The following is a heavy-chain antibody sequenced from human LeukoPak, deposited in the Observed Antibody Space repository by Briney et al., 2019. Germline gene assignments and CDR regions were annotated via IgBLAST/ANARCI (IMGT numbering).Heavy chain of an antibody. D-gene: IGHD5-18*01. V-gene: IGHV2-70*18. J-gene: IGHJ6*02. Sequence: WVRQVPGKALEWLALVDWDDDEYYSTSLKTRLTISKDTSKNQVVLTMTNMEAVDTATYYCARTRRGYSYGSPYNYGMDVWGQGTTVIVSS. CDR3: ARTRRGYSYGSPYNYGMDV. CDR2: VDWDDDE.